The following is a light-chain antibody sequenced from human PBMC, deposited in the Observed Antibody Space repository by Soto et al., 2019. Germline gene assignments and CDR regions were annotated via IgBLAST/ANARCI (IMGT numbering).Light chain of an antibody. J-gene: IGLJ3*02. CDR2: RNT. Sequence: QPVLTQPPSASGTPGQRVTISCSGSSSNIGKNFVYWYQQFPGTAPKLLIYRNTQRPSGVPDRFSGSKSGTSASLAISGLRADDEADYYCSAWDDSLHVWLFGGGTKLTVL. CDR1: SSNIGKNF. CDR3: SAWDDSLHVWL. V-gene: IGLV1-47*01.